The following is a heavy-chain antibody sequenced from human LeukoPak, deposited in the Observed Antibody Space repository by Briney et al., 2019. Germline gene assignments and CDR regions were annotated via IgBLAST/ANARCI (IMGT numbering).Heavy chain of an antibody. J-gene: IGHJ4*02. Sequence: PGGSLRLSCAASGFTFSNYSMNWIRQAPGKGLEWVSTISGGGDGALYADSVKGRFTISRDNSKNTLFLQMNSLRAEDTAVYYCAKRTRGYSYGTLDYWGQGTLVTVSS. CDR2: ISGGGDGA. D-gene: IGHD5-18*01. CDR1: GFTFSNYS. V-gene: IGHV3-23*01. CDR3: AKRTRGYSYGTLDY.